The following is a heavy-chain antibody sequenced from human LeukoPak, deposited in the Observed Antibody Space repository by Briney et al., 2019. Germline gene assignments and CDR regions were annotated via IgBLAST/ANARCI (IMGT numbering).Heavy chain of an antibody. D-gene: IGHD3-3*01. CDR3: ARVSHDTIFGVVYDY. CDR2: IYNSGST. Sequence: SETLSLTCAVSDYSIRSGGYSWHWIRQPPGKGLEWIGYIYNSGSTNYNPSLKSRVTISLDTSKNQFSLKLSSVTAADTAVYYCARVSHDTIFGVVYDYWGQGTLVTVSS. J-gene: IGHJ4*02. V-gene: IGHV4-61*08. CDR1: DYSIRSGGYS.